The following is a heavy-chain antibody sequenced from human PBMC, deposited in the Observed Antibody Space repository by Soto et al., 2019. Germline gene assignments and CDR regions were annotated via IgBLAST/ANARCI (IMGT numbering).Heavy chain of an antibody. V-gene: IGHV4-34*01. D-gene: IGHD3-10*01. J-gene: IGHJ4*02. CDR1: GGSFSGYY. CDR2: INHSGST. Sequence: QVQLQQWGAGLLKPSETLSLTCAVYGGSFSGYYWSWIRQPPGKGLEWIGEINHSGSTNYNPSLKSRVTISVDTSKNQFSLKLSSVTAADTAVYYCARDYYGSGQSWGQGTRVTVSS. CDR3: ARDYYGSGQS.